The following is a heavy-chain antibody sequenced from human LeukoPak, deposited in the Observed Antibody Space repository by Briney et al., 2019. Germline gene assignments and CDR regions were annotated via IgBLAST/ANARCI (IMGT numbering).Heavy chain of an antibody. CDR2: TYYRSKWYN. V-gene: IGHV6-1*01. CDR1: GDSVSSNSAA. Sequence: SQTLSLTFAISGDSVSSNSAAWNWIRQSPSRGLGWLGRTYYRSKWYNDYAVSVKSRITINPDTSKNQFSLQLNSVTPEDTAVYYCARAGTISGSYKNSHYYYYMDVWGKGTTVTVSS. D-gene: IGHD1-26*01. CDR3: ARAGTISGSYKNSHYYYYMDV. J-gene: IGHJ6*03.